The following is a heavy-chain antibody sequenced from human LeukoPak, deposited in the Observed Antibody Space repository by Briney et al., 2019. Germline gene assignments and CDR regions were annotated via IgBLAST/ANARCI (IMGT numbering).Heavy chain of an antibody. CDR3: ARQNTPHGNFDY. J-gene: IGHJ4*02. V-gene: IGHV3-13*01. CDR1: GFTLSSYA. D-gene: IGHD1-26*01. CDR2: IGTAGDT. Sequence: GGSLRLSCAASGFTLSSYAMHWVRQPAGKDLEWVSAIGTAGDTFYPGSVKGRFTISRENAKKSLFLQMNSLRAEDTAVYYCARQNTPHGNFDYWGQGTLVTVSS.